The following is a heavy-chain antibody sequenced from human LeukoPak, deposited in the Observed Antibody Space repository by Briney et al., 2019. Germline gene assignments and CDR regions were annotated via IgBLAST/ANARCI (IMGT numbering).Heavy chain of an antibody. D-gene: IGHD3-22*01. CDR1: GGSISGFY. Sequence: SETLSLTCTVSGGSISGFYWSWIRQPPGKGLEWIGYIYYTGSTNYNPSLQSRVTITVDTSKNQFSLKLSSVTAADTAVYYCARLYYYDSSGYYEQGYFDYWGQGTLVTVSS. CDR3: ARLYYYDSSGYYEQGYFDY. J-gene: IGHJ4*02. V-gene: IGHV4-59*01. CDR2: IYYTGST.